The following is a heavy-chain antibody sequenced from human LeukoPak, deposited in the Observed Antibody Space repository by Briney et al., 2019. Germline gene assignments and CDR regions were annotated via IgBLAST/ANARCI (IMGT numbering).Heavy chain of an antibody. J-gene: IGHJ3*02. Sequence: GGSLRLSCAASGFTFSGSAMHWVRQASGKGLEWVGRIRSKINSFATAYAASVKGRFTISRDDSQNTAYLQMNSLKTEDTAVYYCTRAAVAGTDDAFDIWGQGTMVTVSS. D-gene: IGHD6-19*01. CDR2: IRSKINSFAT. CDR1: GFTFSGSA. V-gene: IGHV3-73*01. CDR3: TRAAVAGTDDAFDI.